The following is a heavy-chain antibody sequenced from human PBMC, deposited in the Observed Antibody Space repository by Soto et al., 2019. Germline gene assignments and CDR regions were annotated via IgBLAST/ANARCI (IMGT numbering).Heavy chain of an antibody. CDR3: ASLVYYYDMDV. CDR1: GGSISNSDSH. J-gene: IGHJ6*02. V-gene: IGHV4-31*03. Sequence: QVQLQESGPGLVKPSQTLSLTCTVSGGSISNSDSHWSWIRQHPGKGLEWIGYIYYSGSTYYNPSLKSRLTLSVDTSKNHFSLRLSSVTAADTAVYYCASLVYYYDMDVWGQGTTVTVSS. CDR2: IYYSGST.